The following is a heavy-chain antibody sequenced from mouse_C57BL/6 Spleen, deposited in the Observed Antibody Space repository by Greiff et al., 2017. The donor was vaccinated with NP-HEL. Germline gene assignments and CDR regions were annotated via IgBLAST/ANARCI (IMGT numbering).Heavy chain of an antibody. CDR3: ARSDGYYSDC. J-gene: IGHJ2*01. V-gene: IGHV1-80*01. D-gene: IGHD2-3*01. Sequence: VQVVESGAELVKPGASVKISCKASGYAFSSYWMNWVKQRPGKGLEWIGQIYPGDGDTNYNGKFKGKATLTADKSSSTAYMQLSSLASEDSAVYFCARSDGYYSDCWGQGTTLTVSS. CDR1: GYAFSSYW. CDR2: IYPGDGDT.